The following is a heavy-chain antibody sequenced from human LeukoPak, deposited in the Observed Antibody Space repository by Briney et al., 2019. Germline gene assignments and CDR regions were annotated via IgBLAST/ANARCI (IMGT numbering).Heavy chain of an antibody. CDR3: ARDLSPTAARKDY. V-gene: IGHV3-7*01. J-gene: IGHJ4*02. D-gene: IGHD6-6*01. Sequence: GGSLRLSCAASGFAFSSYWTSWVRQAPGKGLQWVADINRVGSEIYYHVDYVKGRFTISRDNGRNSLFLQMSSLRAEDTGLYYCARDLSPTAARKDYWGQGTLVTVSS. CDR2: INRVGSEI. CDR1: GFAFSSYW.